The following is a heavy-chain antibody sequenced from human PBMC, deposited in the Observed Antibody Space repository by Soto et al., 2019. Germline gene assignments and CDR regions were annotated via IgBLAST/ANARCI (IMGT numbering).Heavy chain of an antibody. CDR3: ARVARAYYDFWSGYDTSPSSYYYYYMDV. CDR1: GFTFSDYY. CDR2: ISSSGSTI. D-gene: IGHD3-3*01. V-gene: IGHV3-11*01. J-gene: IGHJ6*03. Sequence: GGSLRLSCAPSGFTFSDYYMSWIRQAPGKGLEWVSYISSSGSTIYYADSVKGRFTISRDNAKNSLYLQMNSLRAEDTAVYYCARVARAYYDFWSGYDTSPSSYYYYYMDVWGKGTTVTVSS.